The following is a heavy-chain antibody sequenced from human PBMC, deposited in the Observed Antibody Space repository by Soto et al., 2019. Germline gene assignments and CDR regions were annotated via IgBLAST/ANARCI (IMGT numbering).Heavy chain of an antibody. CDR2: IHYSGST. V-gene: IGHV4-30-4*01. J-gene: IGHJ6*02. Sequence: PSVTLSLTGTVSGDSIRSGNHYWSWVRSPPGKGLAWIEYIHYSGSTYSSPSLKRRVTISVATSKSRCSLKLNSVTAEDTAVYYCVGVDILTGYGCMDVWGQGTTVTVSS. CDR1: GDSIRSGNHY. CDR3: VGVDILTGYGCMDV. D-gene: IGHD3-9*01.